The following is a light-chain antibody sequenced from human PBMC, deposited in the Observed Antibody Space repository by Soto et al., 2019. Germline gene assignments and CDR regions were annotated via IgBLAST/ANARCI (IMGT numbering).Light chain of an antibody. V-gene: IGLV2-14*03. CDR1: SSDVGGYNF. Sequence: QPVLTQPASVSGSPGQSITISCTGTSSDVGGYNFVSWYQQHPGKVPKLMIYDVNHRPSGVSNRFSGSKSANTASLTISGLQAEDEADYYCSSYTSINTLVFGGGTKLTVL. J-gene: IGLJ2*01. CDR3: SSYTSINTLV. CDR2: DVN.